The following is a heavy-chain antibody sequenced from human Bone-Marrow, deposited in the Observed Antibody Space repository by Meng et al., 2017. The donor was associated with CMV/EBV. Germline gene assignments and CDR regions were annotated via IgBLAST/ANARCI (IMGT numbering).Heavy chain of an antibody. D-gene: IGHD3-10*01. V-gene: IGHV3-53*01. J-gene: IGHJ4*02. CDR3: ARGGFGRPLDH. CDR1: GFTVTTNY. CDR2: FYTDGNI. Sequence: GGSLRLSCAASGFTVTTNYMNWVRQAPGKGLEWVSVFYTDGNIYYAGSVKGRFTISRDISKNALYLQMNSLRVEDTAVYFRARGGFGRPLDHWGQGTLVTVSS.